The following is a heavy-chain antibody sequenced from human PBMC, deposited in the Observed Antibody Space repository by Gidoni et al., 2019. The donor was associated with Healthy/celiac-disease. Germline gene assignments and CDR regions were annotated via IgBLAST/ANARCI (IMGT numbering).Heavy chain of an antibody. CDR2: ISGSGGST. CDR1: GFTFRSYA. D-gene: IGHD6-19*01. Sequence: EVQLLESGGGLVQPGGSLRISCADSGFTFRSYAMSWVRQAPGKGLEWVSAISGSGGSTYYADSVKGRFTISRDNSKNTLYLQMNSLRAEDTAVYYCAKGKSSGRYVFDYWGQGTLVTVSS. J-gene: IGHJ4*02. V-gene: IGHV3-23*01. CDR3: AKGKSSGRYVFDY.